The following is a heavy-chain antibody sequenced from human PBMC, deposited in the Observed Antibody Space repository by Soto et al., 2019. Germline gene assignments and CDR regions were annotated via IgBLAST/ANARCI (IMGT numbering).Heavy chain of an antibody. J-gene: IGHJ6*02. D-gene: IGHD5-18*01. Sequence: QVQLQESGPGLVKPSQTLSLTCTVSGGSISSGGYYWSWIRQHPGKALEWIGYLYYSGSTYYNPSLKSRVTISVDTSKNQFSLKLSSVSAADTAVYYCARVRGYSEGYVGYYYYGMDVWGQGTTVTVSS. V-gene: IGHV4-31*03. CDR3: ARVRGYSEGYVGYYYYGMDV. CDR2: LYYSGST. CDR1: GGSISSGGYY.